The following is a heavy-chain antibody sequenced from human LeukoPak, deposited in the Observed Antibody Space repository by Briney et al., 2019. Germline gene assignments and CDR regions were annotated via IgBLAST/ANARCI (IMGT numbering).Heavy chain of an antibody. V-gene: IGHV3-48*02. J-gene: IGHJ4*02. Sequence: GGSLRLSCAASGLTFSSYSMTWGRQAPGKGVEWVLYISSSSSTIYYADSVKGRFTISRDNAKNSMYLQMNSLRDEDTAVYYCARDAPWTYSGSYNDYWGRGTLVTVSS. CDR2: ISSSSSTI. D-gene: IGHD1-26*01. CDR3: ARDAPWTYSGSYNDY. CDR1: GLTFSSYS.